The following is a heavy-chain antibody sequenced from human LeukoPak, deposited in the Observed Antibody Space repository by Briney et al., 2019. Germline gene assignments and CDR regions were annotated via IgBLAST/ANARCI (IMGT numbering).Heavy chain of an antibody. Sequence: GGALRLSCAASGFTFSSYEMNWVRQAPGKGLEWVSYISSSGSTIYYADSVKGRFPISRDNAKNSLYLQMNSLRAEDTAVYYCARDSHYSYGPFFDYWGQGTLVTVSS. V-gene: IGHV3-48*03. CDR3: ARDSHYSYGPFFDY. CDR1: GFTFSSYE. D-gene: IGHD5-18*01. J-gene: IGHJ4*02. CDR2: ISSSGSTI.